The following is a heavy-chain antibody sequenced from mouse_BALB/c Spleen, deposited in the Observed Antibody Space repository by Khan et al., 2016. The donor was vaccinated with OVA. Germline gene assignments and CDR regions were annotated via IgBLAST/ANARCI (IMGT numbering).Heavy chain of an antibody. CDR2: INSGSTTI. D-gene: IGHD4-1*01. CDR1: GFTFSSFG. J-gene: IGHJ2*01. V-gene: IGHV5-17*02. CDR3: ARGNWAY. Sequence: EVKLMKSGGGLVQPGGSRKLSCAASGFTFSSFGMHWVRQAPEKGLEWVAYINSGSTTIYYADPVKGRFTISRDNPKNTLFLQMTSLRSEDTAMYYCARGNWAYWGQGTTLTVSS.